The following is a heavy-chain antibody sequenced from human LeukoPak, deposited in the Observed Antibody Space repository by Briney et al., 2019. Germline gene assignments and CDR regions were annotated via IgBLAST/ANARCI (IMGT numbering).Heavy chain of an antibody. CDR1: GGSISSYY. CDR3: ARADPLGYYFDY. Sequence: SETLSLTCTVSGGSISSYYWSWIRQPPGKGLEWIGYIYYSGSTNYNPSLKSRVTISVDTSKNQFSLKLSSVTAADTAVYYCARADPLGYYFDYWGQGTLVTVSS. J-gene: IGHJ4*02. V-gene: IGHV4-59*01. CDR2: IYYSGST. D-gene: IGHD6-13*01.